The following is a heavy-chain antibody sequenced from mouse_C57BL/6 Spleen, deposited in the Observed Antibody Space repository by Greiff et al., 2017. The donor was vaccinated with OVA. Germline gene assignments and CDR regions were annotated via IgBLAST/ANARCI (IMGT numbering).Heavy chain of an antibody. CDR3: AREEGYDYYFDY. V-gene: IGHV1-55*01. J-gene: IGHJ2*01. D-gene: IGHD2-4*01. CDR1: GYTFTSYW. Sequence: QVQLQQPGAELVKPGASVKMSCKASGYTFTSYWITWVKQRPGQGLEWIGDIYPGSGSTNYNEKFKSKATLTVDTSSSTAYMQLSSLTSEDSAVDYCAREEGYDYYFDYWGQGTTLTVSS. CDR2: IYPGSGST.